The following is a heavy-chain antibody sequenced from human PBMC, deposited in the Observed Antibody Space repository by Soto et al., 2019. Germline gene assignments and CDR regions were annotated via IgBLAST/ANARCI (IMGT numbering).Heavy chain of an antibody. CDR1: GFSFYNYW. D-gene: IGHD6-13*01. CDR3: ARGYSNAFDI. Sequence: EVQLVESGGGLVQPGESLRLSCAASGFSFYNYWMNWVRQAPGKGPEWVANIKPDGSDKNYVDSVKGRFTISRDNAKNSLFLQMNSLRAEDTAVYYCARGYSNAFDIWGQGTMVTVS. J-gene: IGHJ3*02. V-gene: IGHV3-7*02. CDR2: IKPDGSDK.